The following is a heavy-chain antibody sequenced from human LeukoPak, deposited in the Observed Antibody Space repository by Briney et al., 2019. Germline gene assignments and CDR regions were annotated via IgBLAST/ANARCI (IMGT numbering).Heavy chain of an antibody. V-gene: IGHV3-48*03. D-gene: IGHD5-24*01. CDR1: GFTFSSYE. Sequence: GGPLRLSCAASGFTFSSYEMNWVRQAPGKGLEWVSYISSSGSTIYYADSVKGRFTISRDNAKNSLYLQMNSLRAEDTAVYYCARDIEMATLDYWGQGTLVTVSS. CDR2: ISSSGSTI. CDR3: ARDIEMATLDY. J-gene: IGHJ4*02.